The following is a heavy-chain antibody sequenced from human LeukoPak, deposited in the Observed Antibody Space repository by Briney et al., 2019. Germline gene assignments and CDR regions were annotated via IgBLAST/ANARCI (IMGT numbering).Heavy chain of an antibody. CDR3: ASVVFSGPPPAFGY. CDR2: IYSGGRT. Sequence: GGSLRLSCAASGFTVSSNYMRWVPQAPGKGLVWGSVIYSGGRTYYADSEKGRFTISRDNSKNTLYLQMNRLRAEDTAVYYCASVVFSGPPPAFGYWGQGTLVTVSS. V-gene: IGHV3-53*01. CDR1: GFTVSSNY. J-gene: IGHJ4*02. D-gene: IGHD6-19*01.